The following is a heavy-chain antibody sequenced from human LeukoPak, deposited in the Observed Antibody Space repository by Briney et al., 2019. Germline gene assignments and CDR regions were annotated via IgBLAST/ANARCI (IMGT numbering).Heavy chain of an antibody. CDR3: AIFYSNSLYFDY. Sequence: SETLSLTCTVSGGSISTYYWSWIRQPPGKGLEWIGYIYTSGSTNYSPSLKSRVTISVDTSKNQLSLKLSSVTAADTAVYYCAIFYSNSLYFDYWGQGTLVTVSS. D-gene: IGHD4-11*01. J-gene: IGHJ4*02. CDR2: IYTSGST. CDR1: GGSISTYY. V-gene: IGHV4-4*09.